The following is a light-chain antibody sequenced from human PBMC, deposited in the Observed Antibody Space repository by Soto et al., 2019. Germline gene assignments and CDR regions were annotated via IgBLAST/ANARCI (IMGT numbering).Light chain of an antibody. Sequence: QSALTQPASVSGSPGQSITISCTGTSSDVGGYNYVSWYQQHPGKATKLMIYDVSNRPSGVSNRFSSSKSGNTASLSISGLQAEDEADYYCSSYTSSSTRVFGTGTRSPS. CDR1: SSDVGGYNY. J-gene: IGLJ1*01. V-gene: IGLV2-14*01. CDR3: SSYTSSSTRV. CDR2: DVS.